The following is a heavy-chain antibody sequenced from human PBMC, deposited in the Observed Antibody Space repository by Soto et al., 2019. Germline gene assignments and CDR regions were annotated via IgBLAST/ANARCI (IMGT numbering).Heavy chain of an antibody. J-gene: IGHJ4*02. CDR2: ISWDGGST. V-gene: IGHV3-43*01. CDR3: VKDNGFDY. CDR1: GFSFDYYT. Sequence: EVQLVESGGVVIQPGGSLRLSCAASGFSFDYYTMHWVRQAPGKGLEWVSLISWDGGSTYYADSVKGRFTMSRDNSKNSLYLQMNSLRIEDTAFYYCVKDNGFDYWGQGTLVTVSS.